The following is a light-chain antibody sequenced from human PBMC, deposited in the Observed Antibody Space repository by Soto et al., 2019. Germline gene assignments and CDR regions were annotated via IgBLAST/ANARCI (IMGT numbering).Light chain of an antibody. CDR3: QQSFSTPGLT. CDR1: QSISFY. Sequence: IQMTQSPSSLSASVGDSVTITCRASQSISFYLNWYQQKPGKAPKLLIYAASSLQSGVPSRFRGSGSGTDFTLTITTLQPEDFATYYCQQSFSTPGLTFGGGTKV. J-gene: IGKJ4*01. V-gene: IGKV1-39*01. CDR2: AAS.